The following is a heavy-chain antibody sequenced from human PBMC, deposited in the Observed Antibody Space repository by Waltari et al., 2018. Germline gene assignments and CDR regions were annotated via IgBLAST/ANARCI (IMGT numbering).Heavy chain of an antibody. CDR1: GGTFSSYA. J-gene: IGHJ4*02. Sequence: QVQLVQSGAEVKKPGSSVKVSCKASGGTFSSYAISWVRQAPGQGLEWMGGIIPIFGTANYAQKFQGRVTITADESTSTAYMELSSLRSEDTAVYYCARLYCSGGSCYSGYFDYWGQGTLVTVSS. CDR3: ARLYCSGGSCYSGYFDY. D-gene: IGHD2-15*01. CDR2: IIPIFGTA. V-gene: IGHV1-69*13.